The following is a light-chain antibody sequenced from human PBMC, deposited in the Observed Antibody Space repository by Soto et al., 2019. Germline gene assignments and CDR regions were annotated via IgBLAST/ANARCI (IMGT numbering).Light chain of an antibody. CDR1: SSNIGAGYD. J-gene: IGLJ1*01. V-gene: IGLV1-40*01. CDR2: GNS. CDR3: QSYDSSLSGYV. Sequence: QSVLTQPPSVSGAPGQRVTISCTGSSSNIGAGYDVHWYQQLPGTAPKLLISGNSNRPSGVPDRFSGSKSGTSACLAITGLQAEDEADYYCQSYDSSLSGYVFGTGTKLTVL.